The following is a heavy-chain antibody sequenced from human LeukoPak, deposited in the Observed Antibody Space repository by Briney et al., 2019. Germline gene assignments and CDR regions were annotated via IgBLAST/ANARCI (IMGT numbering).Heavy chain of an antibody. D-gene: IGHD6-13*01. V-gene: IGHV1-3*01. CDR1: GYTFTRYA. Sequence: AASVKVSCKASGYTFTRYAMHWVRQAPGQRLEWMGWINGGNGNTEYSQKFQGRVAITRDTSANTAYMEVNSLRSEDTAVYYCARGSGSSWISFDPWGQGTLVTVSS. J-gene: IGHJ5*02. CDR2: INGGNGNT. CDR3: ARGSGSSWISFDP.